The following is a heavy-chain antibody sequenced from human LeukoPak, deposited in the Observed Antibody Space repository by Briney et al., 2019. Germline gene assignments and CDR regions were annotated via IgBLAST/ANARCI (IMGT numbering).Heavy chain of an antibody. Sequence: GGSLRLSCAASGFTFSSYGMHWVRQAPGKGLEWVAFIRDDGSNKYYADSVKGRFTISRDNSKNTLYLQMNSLRAEDTAVYYCAKDQVEWLPRGNWFDPWGQGTLVTVSS. CDR2: IRDDGSNK. D-gene: IGHD3-3*01. CDR3: AKDQVEWLPRGNWFDP. V-gene: IGHV3-30*02. J-gene: IGHJ5*02. CDR1: GFTFSSYG.